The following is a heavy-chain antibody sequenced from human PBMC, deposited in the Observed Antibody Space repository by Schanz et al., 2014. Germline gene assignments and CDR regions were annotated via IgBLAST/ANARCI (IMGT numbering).Heavy chain of an antibody. CDR1: GFTFSSYS. D-gene: IGHD1-26*01. CDR2: ITSTSGTI. V-gene: IGHV3-48*02. Sequence: EVQLVESGGGLVQPGGSLRLSCAASGFTFSSYSMNWVLQAPGEGLEWVSYITSTSGTIHYADSVKGRFTTSRDNAKNSLYLQMNSLRDEDTAVYYCARYPVGDYWGQGTLVTVSS. CDR3: ARYPVGDY. J-gene: IGHJ4*02.